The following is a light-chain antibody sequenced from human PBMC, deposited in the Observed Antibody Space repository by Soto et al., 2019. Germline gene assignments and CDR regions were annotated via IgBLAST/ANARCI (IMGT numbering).Light chain of an antibody. Sequence: DIVLTQYAVTLSFSKGERSTLSCMTSESISSEYLGWYQQRPGQAPRLLMIATSKTAPGIPDRFSGSGSGTDFTLTISRLETEDFAVYYCQEYGTSRTSGQGTKVDIK. CDR3: QEYGTSRT. CDR1: ESISSEY. CDR2: ATS. V-gene: IGKV3-20*01. J-gene: IGKJ1*01.